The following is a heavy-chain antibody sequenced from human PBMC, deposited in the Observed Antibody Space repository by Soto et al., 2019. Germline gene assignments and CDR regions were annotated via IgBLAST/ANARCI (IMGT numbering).Heavy chain of an antibody. D-gene: IGHD6-19*01. V-gene: IGHV3-30*18. CDR1: GFTFSIYA. J-gene: IGHJ4*02. CDR2: ISYDGTKT. Sequence: QVQLVESGGGVVQPGRSLRVSCAASGFTFSIYAMHWVRQAPGTGLEWVAVISYDGTKTYYADSVKGRFTISRDNSKNTVYLQMNSLRDEDTAVYYCAKDRGPRRQWLRDPFAYWGQGTLVTVSP. CDR3: AKDRGPRRQWLRDPFAY.